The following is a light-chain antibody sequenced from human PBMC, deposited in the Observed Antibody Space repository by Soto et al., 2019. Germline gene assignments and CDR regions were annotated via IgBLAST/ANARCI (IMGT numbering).Light chain of an antibody. CDR2: AAS. V-gene: IGKV1-39*01. Sequence: DIQMTQSPSSLSASVGDRVTISCRASQNIRTYLNWYQQKPGKAPKILIYAASSLQSGVPSRFTGSGSGTDFTLTISSLQPEDFATYSCQQSYSTPYTFGQGTKLEIK. CDR1: QNIRTY. J-gene: IGKJ2*01. CDR3: QQSYSTPYT.